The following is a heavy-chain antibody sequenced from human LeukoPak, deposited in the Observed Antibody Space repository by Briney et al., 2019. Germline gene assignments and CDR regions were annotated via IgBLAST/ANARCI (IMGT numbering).Heavy chain of an antibody. CDR3: AREARDYDFWSGYYTVEKFDP. CDR1: GGSFSGHY. Sequence: PSETLSLTCAVYGGSFSGHYWSWIRQPPGKGPEWIGEINHSGSTNYNPSLKSRVTISVDTSKNQFSLKLSSVTAADTAVYYCAREARDYDFWSGYYTVEKFDPWGQGTLVTVSS. V-gene: IGHV4-34*01. CDR2: INHSGST. D-gene: IGHD3-3*01. J-gene: IGHJ5*02.